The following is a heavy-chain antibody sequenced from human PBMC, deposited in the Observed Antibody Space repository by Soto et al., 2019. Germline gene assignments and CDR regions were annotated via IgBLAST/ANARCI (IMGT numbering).Heavy chain of an antibody. CDR1: GYIFTSYW. V-gene: IGHV5-51*01. CDR3: ARREMATSHFDY. D-gene: IGHD1-26*01. Sequence: GESLKISCKGSGYIFTSYWIAWVRQMPGKGLEWMGIIYPDDSDIRYSPSFQGQVTISADKSISTAYLQWSSLKASDTAMYYCARREMATSHFDYWGQGTLVTAPQ. J-gene: IGHJ4*02. CDR2: IYPDDSDI.